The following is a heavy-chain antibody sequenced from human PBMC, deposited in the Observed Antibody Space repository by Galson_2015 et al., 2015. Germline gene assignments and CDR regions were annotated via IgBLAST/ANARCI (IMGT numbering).Heavy chain of an antibody. D-gene: IGHD3-9*01. CDR3: ARGLPYYYDTSGLIPMDV. J-gene: IGHJ6*02. CDR2: INPNSGGT. V-gene: IGHV1-2*04. CDR1: GYTFTGYY. Sequence: SVKVSCKASGYTFTGYYMHWVRQAPGQGLEWMGWINPNSGGTNYAQKFQGWVTMTRDTSISTAYMELSRLRSDDTAVYYCARGLPYYYDTSGLIPMDVWGQGTTVTVSS.